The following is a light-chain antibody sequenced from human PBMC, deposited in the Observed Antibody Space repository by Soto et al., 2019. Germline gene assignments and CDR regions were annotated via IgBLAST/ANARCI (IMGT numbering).Light chain of an antibody. CDR2: GAS. V-gene: IGKV3-20*01. J-gene: IGKJ1*01. Sequence: VVQHSPAPLTLATGERATHSCRASQSVSSNFLAWYQQKPGQAPRLLIYGASNRATGIPDRFSGSGSGTDFTLTISRLEPEDFAVYYCQQYDSSPRPFGQGTKVDIK. CDR1: QSVSSNF. CDR3: QQYDSSPRP.